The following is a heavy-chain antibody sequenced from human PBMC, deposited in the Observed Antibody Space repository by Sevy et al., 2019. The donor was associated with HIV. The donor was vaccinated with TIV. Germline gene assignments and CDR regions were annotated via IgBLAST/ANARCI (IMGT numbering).Heavy chain of an antibody. CDR3: ARESTDNWFDP. CDR1: GGTFRNYD. D-gene: IGHD4-17*01. V-gene: IGHV1-69*13. Sequence: ASVKVSCKASGGTFRNYDITWVRQAPGQGLEWMGGIIPMFGTTNYAQKFQGRVTITADESTSTVYMELISLTSEDTAVYYCARESTDNWFDPWGQGTLVTVSS. CDR2: IIPMFGTT. J-gene: IGHJ5*02.